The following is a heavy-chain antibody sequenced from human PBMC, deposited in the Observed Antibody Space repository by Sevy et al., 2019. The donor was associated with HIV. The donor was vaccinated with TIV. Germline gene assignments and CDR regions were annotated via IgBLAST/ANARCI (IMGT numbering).Heavy chain of an antibody. CDR3: ATLLMWFGELPRGLDY. D-gene: IGHD3-10*01. V-gene: IGHV3-21*01. CDR2: ISSSSSDI. J-gene: IGHJ4*02. Sequence: GGSLRLSCAASGFTFSSYAMSWVRQAPGKGLEWVSSISSSSSDIKYADSVKGRFTVSRDNAKNSLFLQMNSLRAEDTAVYYCATLLMWFGELPRGLDYWGQGALVTVSS. CDR1: GFTFSSYA.